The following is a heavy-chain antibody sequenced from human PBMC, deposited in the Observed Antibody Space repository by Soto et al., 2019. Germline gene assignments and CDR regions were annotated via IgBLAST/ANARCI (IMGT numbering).Heavy chain of an antibody. D-gene: IGHD3-16*01. CDR2: ISSSSAYI. Sequence: EVHLVEAGGGLVKPGESLTLSCAASGFTFGSFTLNWVRQAPGKALEWVSSISSSSAYIYYAESVKGRFTSSRDNARSTLYLQMNSLRLDDTAVYFCARDGLTFGGDWGQGTLVAVSS. CDR1: GFTFGSFT. J-gene: IGHJ4*02. CDR3: ARDGLTFGGD. V-gene: IGHV3-21*06.